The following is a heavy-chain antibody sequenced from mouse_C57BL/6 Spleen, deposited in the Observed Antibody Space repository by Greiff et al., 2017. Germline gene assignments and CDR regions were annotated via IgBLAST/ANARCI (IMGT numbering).Heavy chain of an antibody. V-gene: IGHV1-26*01. J-gene: IGHJ3*01. CDR2: INPNNGGT. Sequence: VQLQQSGPELVKPGASVKISCKASGYTFTDYYMNWVKQSHGKSLEWIGDINPNNGGTSYNQKFKGKATLTVDKSYSTAYMELRSLTSEDSAVYYCARFPYDYDQAWFAYWGQGTLVTVSA. D-gene: IGHD2-4*01. CDR1: GYTFTDYY. CDR3: ARFPYDYDQAWFAY.